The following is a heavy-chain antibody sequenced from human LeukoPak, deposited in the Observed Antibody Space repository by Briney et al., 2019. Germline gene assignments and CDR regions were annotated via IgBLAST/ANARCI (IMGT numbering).Heavy chain of an antibody. CDR1: GYPFFAYY. CDR2: INPNSGAT. J-gene: IGHJ4*02. CDR3: ARVDEGLDH. V-gene: IGHV1-2*02. Sequence: ASVKVSCKTSGYPFFAYYIHWVRQAPGQGLEWVGWINPNSGATNSAQNFQGRVTMTRDTSISTVYMEVSSLKSDDTAMYYCARVDEGLDHWGQGTLVTVSS. D-gene: IGHD3/OR15-3a*01.